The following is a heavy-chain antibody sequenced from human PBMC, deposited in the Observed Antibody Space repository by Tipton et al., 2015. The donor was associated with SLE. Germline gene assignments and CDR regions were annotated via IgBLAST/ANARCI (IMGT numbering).Heavy chain of an antibody. Sequence: TLSLTCTVSGGFISTYYWSWIRQPPGKGLEWIGYVYYGGSTKYNPSLKSRVTISVDTSKNQFSLKLTSVTAADTAVYYCARALPFNYDFWSGYSTDPFDVWGQGTMVTVSA. J-gene: IGHJ3*01. D-gene: IGHD3-3*01. CDR1: GGFISTYY. V-gene: IGHV4-59*01. CDR3: ARALPFNYDFWSGYSTDPFDV. CDR2: VYYGGST.